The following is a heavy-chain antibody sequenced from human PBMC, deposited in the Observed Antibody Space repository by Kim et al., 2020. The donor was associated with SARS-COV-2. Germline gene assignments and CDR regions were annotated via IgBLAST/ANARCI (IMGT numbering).Heavy chain of an antibody. J-gene: IGHJ4*02. D-gene: IGHD4-17*01. CDR3: ARDLDYGDYDLAY. V-gene: IGHV3-33*01. Sequence: YADSVKGRFTISRDNSKNTLYLQMNSLRAEDTAVYYCARDLDYGDYDLAYWGQGTLVTVSS.